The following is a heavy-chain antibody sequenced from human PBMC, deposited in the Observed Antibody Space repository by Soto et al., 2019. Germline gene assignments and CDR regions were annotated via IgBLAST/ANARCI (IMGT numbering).Heavy chain of an antibody. J-gene: IGHJ4*02. CDR1: GGSISSYY. Sequence: SETLSLTCTVSGGSISSYYWSWIRQPPGKGLEWIGYIYYSGSTNYNPSLKSRVTISVDTSKNQFSLKLSSVTAADTAVYYCASFSVGAFDYWGQGTLVTVSS. CDR2: IYYSGST. CDR3: ASFSVGAFDY. D-gene: IGHD1-26*01. V-gene: IGHV4-59*01.